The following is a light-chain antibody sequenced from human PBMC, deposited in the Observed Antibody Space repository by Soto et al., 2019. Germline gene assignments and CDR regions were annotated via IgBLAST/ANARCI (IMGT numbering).Light chain of an antibody. J-gene: IGKJ1*01. CDR1: QTVRNNY. CDR3: QQYGSSPWT. Sequence: VLTQSPGTLSLSPGERATLSCRASQTVRNNYLAWYQQKPGQAPRLLIYDASSRATGIPDRFSGGGSGTDFTLTISRLEPEDFAVYYCQQYGSSPWTFGQGTKVHIK. V-gene: IGKV3-20*01. CDR2: DAS.